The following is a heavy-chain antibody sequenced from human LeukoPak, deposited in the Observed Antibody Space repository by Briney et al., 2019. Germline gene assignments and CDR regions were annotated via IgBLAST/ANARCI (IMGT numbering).Heavy chain of an antibody. CDR1: GGSFSSYY. D-gene: IGHD3-22*01. V-gene: IGHV4-59*08. CDR2: IYYSGTT. CDR3: ARQKPSGYYTTSAYYHQY. Sequence: PSETLSLTCTVSGGSFSSYYWSWIRQPPGKGLEWIGYIYYSGTTNYNPSLKSRVTISVDTSKNQFSLKLSSVTAADTAVYYCARQKPSGYYTTSAYYHQYWGQGTLVTVSS. J-gene: IGHJ4*02.